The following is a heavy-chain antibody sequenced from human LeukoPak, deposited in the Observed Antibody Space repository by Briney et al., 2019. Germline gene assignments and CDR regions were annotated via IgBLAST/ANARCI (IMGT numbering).Heavy chain of an antibody. D-gene: IGHD5-18*01. CDR3: ARGGYSYGNDY. J-gene: IGHJ4*02. CDR1: GGSFSGYY. Sequence: PSETLSLTCAVYGGSFSGYYWSWIRQPPGKGLEWIGEINHSGSTNYNPSLKSRVTISVDTSKSQFSLKLSSVTAADTAVYYCARGGYSYGNDYWGQGTLVTVSS. CDR2: INHSGST. V-gene: IGHV4-34*01.